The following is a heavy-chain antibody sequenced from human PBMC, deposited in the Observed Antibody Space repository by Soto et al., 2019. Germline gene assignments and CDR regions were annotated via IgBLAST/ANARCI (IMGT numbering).Heavy chain of an antibody. D-gene: IGHD3-22*01. V-gene: IGHV4-31*03. J-gene: IGHJ4*02. CDR1: GGSISSGGYY. CDR3: ARAELYSDSSGPMFVS. CDR2: IYYSGST. Sequence: PSGTLSLTCTVSGGSISSGGYYWSWIRQHPGKGLEWIGYIYYSGSTYYNPSLKSRVTISVDTSKNQFSLKLSSVTAADTAVYYCARAELYSDSSGPMFVSWGKRTMVPVST.